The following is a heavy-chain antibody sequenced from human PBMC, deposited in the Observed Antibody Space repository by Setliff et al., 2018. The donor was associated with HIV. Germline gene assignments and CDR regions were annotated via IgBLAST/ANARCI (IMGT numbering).Heavy chain of an antibody. V-gene: IGHV1-2*02. CDR2: INLNTGAT. CDR1: EYDINDQY. CDR3: VRSPGSFISTDSTEAGDY. D-gene: IGHD3-22*01. Sequence: GASVKVSCKTSEYDINDQYINWVRQAPGQGLEWMGWINLNTGATKYAQKLQVRVTLTRDTSMTTAYMELRSLRSDDTAVYYCVRSPGSFISTDSTEAGDYWGQGTLVTV. J-gene: IGHJ4*02.